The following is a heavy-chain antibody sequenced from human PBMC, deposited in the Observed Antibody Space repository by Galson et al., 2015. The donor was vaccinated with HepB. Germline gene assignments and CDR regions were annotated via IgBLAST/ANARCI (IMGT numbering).Heavy chain of an antibody. V-gene: IGHV3-33*05. D-gene: IGHD2-15*01. J-gene: IGHJ4*02. CDR1: GFTFNSHA. CDR2: ISFDETNE. CDR3: AKGCNGGCYYIDY. Sequence: SLRLSCAVSGFTFNSHAMHWVRQAPGKGLEWVAIISFDETNEKYADSVKGRFTISRDNSKNTLYLQMNSLRVDDTAVYYCAKGCNGGCYYIDYWGQGTLVTVSS.